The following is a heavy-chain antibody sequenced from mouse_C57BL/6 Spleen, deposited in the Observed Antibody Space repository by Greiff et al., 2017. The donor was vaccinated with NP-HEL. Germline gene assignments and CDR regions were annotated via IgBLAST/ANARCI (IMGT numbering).Heavy chain of an antibody. J-gene: IGHJ2*01. CDR1: GYTFTSYW. Sequence: QVQLQQSGAELVKPGASVKLSCKASGYTFTSYWMHWVKQRPGQGLEWIGMIHPNSGSTNYNEKFKSKATLTVDKSSSTAYMQLSSLTSEDSAVYYSASTTVVATDYWGQGTTLTVSS. CDR2: IHPNSGST. V-gene: IGHV1-64*01. CDR3: ASTTVVATDY. D-gene: IGHD1-1*01.